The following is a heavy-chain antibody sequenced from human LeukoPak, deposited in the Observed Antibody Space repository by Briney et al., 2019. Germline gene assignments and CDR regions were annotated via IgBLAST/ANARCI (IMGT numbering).Heavy chain of an antibody. CDR2: ISAYNGNT. J-gene: IGHJ5*02. CDR1: GYTFTGYG. Sequence: ASVKVSCKASGYTFTGYGISWVRQAPGQGLEWMGWISAYNGNTNYAQKLQGRVTMTTDTSTSTAYMELRSLRSDGTAVYYCARLPYSSNWFDPWGQGTLVTVSS. D-gene: IGHD5-18*01. V-gene: IGHV1-18*01. CDR3: ARLPYSSNWFDP.